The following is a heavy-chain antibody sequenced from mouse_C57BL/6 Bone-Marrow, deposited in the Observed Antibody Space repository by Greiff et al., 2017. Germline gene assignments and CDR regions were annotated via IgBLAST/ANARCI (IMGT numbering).Heavy chain of an antibody. J-gene: IGHJ2*01. V-gene: IGHV5-17*01. CDR1: GFTFSDYG. Sequence: EVKLQESGGGLVKPGGSLKLSCAASGFTFSDYGMHWVRQAPEKGLEWVAYISSGSSTIYYADTVKGRFTISRDNAKNTLFLQMTSLRSEDTAMYYCARDYRGRYSDWGKGTTLTVSS. CDR3: ARDYRGRYSD. D-gene: IGHD1-3*01. CDR2: ISSGSSTI.